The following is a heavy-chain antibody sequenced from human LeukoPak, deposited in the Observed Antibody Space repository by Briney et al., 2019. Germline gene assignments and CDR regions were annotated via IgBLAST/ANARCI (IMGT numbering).Heavy chain of an antibody. CDR2: VSGSGSST. J-gene: IGHJ4*02. D-gene: IGHD3-22*01. CDR3: ARDQYYYDSSGYAYFDY. V-gene: IGHV3-23*01. Sequence: GGSLRLSCAASGFTFSSYAMSWVRQAPGKGLEWVSVVSGSGSSTYYADSVKGRFTISRDNSKNTLYLQMNSLRAEDTAVYYCARDQYYYDSSGYAYFDYWGQGTLVTVSS. CDR1: GFTFSSYA.